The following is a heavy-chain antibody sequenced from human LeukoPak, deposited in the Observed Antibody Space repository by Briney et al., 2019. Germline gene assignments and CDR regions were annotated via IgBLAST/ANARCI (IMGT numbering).Heavy chain of an antibody. J-gene: IGHJ6*02. CDR2: ICWDESTT. Sequence: GGSLRLSCAASGLXFGDNSIHWVRQAPGKGLECVSLICWDESTTYYADSVKGRFTVSRDNSKNSLYLQMNRLRTEDTALYYCARGPNRWWVVSRNWGMDVWGQGTTVTVSS. CDR1: GLXFGDNS. CDR3: ARGPNRWWVVSRNWGMDV. D-gene: IGHD2-15*01. V-gene: IGHV3-43*01.